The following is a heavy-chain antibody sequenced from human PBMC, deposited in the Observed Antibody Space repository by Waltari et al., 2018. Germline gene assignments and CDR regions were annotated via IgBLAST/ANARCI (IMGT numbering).Heavy chain of an antibody. D-gene: IGHD5-12*01. CDR3: ARESSATDYYMDV. CDR1: AYSISSTYC. Sequence: QVQLQESGPGLVKPSEALSLPCAVSAYSISSTYCWGWVRPPPGKGLEWIGSICHSGSTYYNPSLKSRVSISVDTSKNQFSLKLSSVTAADTAVYYCARESSATDYYMDVWGKGTTVTVSS. J-gene: IGHJ6*03. V-gene: IGHV4-38-2*02. CDR2: ICHSGST.